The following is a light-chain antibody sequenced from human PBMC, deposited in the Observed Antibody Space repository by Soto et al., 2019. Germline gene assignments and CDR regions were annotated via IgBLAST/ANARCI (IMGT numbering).Light chain of an antibody. CDR2: EVS. Sequence: QSVLTQPASVSGSPGQSITISCTRTSSDVGGYNYVSWYQQHPGKAPKLMIYEVSNRPSGVSNRFSGSKSGNTASLTISGLQAEDEADYYCSSYTSSSTLFGGGTKLTVL. CDR3: SSYTSSSTL. CDR1: SSDVGGYNY. V-gene: IGLV2-14*01. J-gene: IGLJ2*01.